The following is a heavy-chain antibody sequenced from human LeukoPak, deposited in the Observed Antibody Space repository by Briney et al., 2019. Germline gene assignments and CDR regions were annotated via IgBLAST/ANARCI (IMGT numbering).Heavy chain of an antibody. V-gene: IGHV4-38-2*01. J-gene: IGHJ4*02. Sequence: PSETLSLTCAVSGYSISSGYYWDWFRQPPGKGLEWIGTIYHSGSTYYNPSLKSRVTISVDTSKNQFSLKLSSVTAADTAVHYCASQNLYTGNYHDNDYWGQGTLVTVSS. CDR2: IYHSGST. D-gene: IGHD1-26*01. CDR3: ASQNLYTGNYHDNDY. CDR1: GYSISSGYY.